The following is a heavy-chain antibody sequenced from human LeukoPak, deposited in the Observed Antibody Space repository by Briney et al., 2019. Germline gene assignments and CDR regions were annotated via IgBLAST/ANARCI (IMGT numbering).Heavy chain of an antibody. Sequence: GESLKISCKGSGYSFTSYWFGWVRQMPGKGLEWMGIIYPGDSDTRYSPSFQGQVTISADKSISTAYLQWSSLKASDTAMYYCARVLAYCGGDCYRGFDYWGQGTLVTVSS. CDR2: IYPGDSDT. J-gene: IGHJ4*02. V-gene: IGHV5-51*01. CDR1: GYSFTSYW. D-gene: IGHD2-21*02. CDR3: ARVLAYCGGDCYRGFDY.